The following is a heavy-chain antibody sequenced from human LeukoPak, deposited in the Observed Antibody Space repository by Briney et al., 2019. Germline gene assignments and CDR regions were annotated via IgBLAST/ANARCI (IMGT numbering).Heavy chain of an antibody. CDR2: IYHSGST. J-gene: IGHJ2*01. V-gene: IGHV4-30-2*01. Sequence: SQTLSLTCAVSGGSISSGGYSWSWIRQPPGKGLEWIGYIYHSGSTYYNPSLKSRVTISVDRSKNQFSLKLSSVTAADTAVYYCARGHYYDSSGYYWVGSHWYFDLWGRGTLVTVSS. CDR1: GGSISSGGYS. D-gene: IGHD3-22*01. CDR3: ARGHYYDSSGYYWVGSHWYFDL.